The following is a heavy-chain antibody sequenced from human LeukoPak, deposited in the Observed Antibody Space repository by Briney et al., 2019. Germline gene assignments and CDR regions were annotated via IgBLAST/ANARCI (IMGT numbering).Heavy chain of an antibody. Sequence: GGSLRLSCAASGFTFSSYAMSWVRQAPGKGLEWASAISGSGGSTYYADSVKGRFTISRDNSKNTLYLQMNSLRAEDTAVYYCAKSDYGDYGSDYWGQGTLVTVSS. CDR3: AKSDYGDYGSDY. V-gene: IGHV3-23*01. J-gene: IGHJ4*02. CDR1: GFTFSSYA. CDR2: ISGSGGST. D-gene: IGHD4-17*01.